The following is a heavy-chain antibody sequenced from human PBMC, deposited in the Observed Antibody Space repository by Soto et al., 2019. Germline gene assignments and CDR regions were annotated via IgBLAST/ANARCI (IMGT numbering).Heavy chain of an antibody. V-gene: IGHV3-13*05. CDR1: GFTFRNYD. CDR3: ARTDRVFYGLDF. J-gene: IGHJ6*02. CDR2: ISAAGDP. Sequence: EVQLVESGGGLVQPGGSLRLSCGASGFTFRNYDMHWVRQGTGKGLEWVSGISAAGDPDYADSVEGRFTISRENAQNSFFLQMNSLTVVHTAVYYCARTDRVFYGLDFWGQGTTVIVSS.